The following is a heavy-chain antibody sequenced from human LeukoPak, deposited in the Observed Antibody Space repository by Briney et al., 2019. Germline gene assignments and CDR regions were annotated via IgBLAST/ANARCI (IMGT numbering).Heavy chain of an antibody. D-gene: IGHD6-13*01. CDR1: GFTFSDHY. J-gene: IGHJ3*02. Sequence: KPGGSLRLSCAASGFTFSDHYMSWIRQVPGKGLEWVSYISTSGTYTNYADSVKGRFTISRDNAKNSLYLQMNSLRAEDTAVYYCARQAGPSSSWYFDAFDIWGQGTMVTVSS. V-gene: IGHV3-11*03. CDR2: ISTSGTYT. CDR3: ARQAGPSSSWYFDAFDI.